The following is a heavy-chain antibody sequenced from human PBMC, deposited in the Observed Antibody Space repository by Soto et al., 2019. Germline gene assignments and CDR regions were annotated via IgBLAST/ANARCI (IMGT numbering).Heavy chain of an antibody. D-gene: IGHD2-2*01. Sequence: ASVKVSCKASGYTFTSYDINWVRQATGQGLEWMGWMNPNSGNTGYAQKFQGRVTITADESTSTAYMELSSLRSEDTAVYYCARSPPDCSSTSCPERDWYDPWGQGALVTVSS. J-gene: IGHJ5*02. CDR1: GYTFTSYD. CDR2: MNPNSGNT. CDR3: ARSPPDCSSTSCPERDWYDP. V-gene: IGHV1-8*01.